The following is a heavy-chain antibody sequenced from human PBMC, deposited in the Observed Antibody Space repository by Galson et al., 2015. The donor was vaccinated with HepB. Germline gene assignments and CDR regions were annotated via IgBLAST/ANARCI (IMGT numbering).Heavy chain of an antibody. CDR1: GFTFSSYA. Sequence: SLRLSCAASGFTFSSYAMSWVRQAPGEGLEWVSGISASGGSTHYADSVKGRFTISRDNSKNTLYLQMNSLRAEDTAVYYCARTYDSSGYEVSYYYGMDVWGQGTTVTVSS. D-gene: IGHD3-22*01. CDR2: ISASGGST. CDR3: ARTYDSSGYEVSYYYGMDV. J-gene: IGHJ6*02. V-gene: IGHV3-23*01.